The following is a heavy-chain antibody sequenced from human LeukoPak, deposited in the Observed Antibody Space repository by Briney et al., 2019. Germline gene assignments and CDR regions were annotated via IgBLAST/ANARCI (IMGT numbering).Heavy chain of an antibody. CDR1: GFTFSSYS. V-gene: IGHV3-21*01. D-gene: IGHD5-18*01. CDR3: AKSRGSSYGNPPDY. CDR2: ISSSSSYI. Sequence: GGSLRLSCAASGFTFSSYSMNWVRQAPGKGLEWVSSISSSSSYIYYADSVKGRFTISRDNSKNTLFLEMNSLRTEDTAVYYCAKSRGSSYGNPPDYWGQGTLVTVSS. J-gene: IGHJ4*02.